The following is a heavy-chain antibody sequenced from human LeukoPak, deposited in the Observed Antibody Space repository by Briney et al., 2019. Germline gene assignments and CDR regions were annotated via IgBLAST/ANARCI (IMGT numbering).Heavy chain of an antibody. V-gene: IGHV3-30*04. Sequence: GGSLRLSCAASGFTVSRYAMHGVRQAPGKGLEWGAVISYDGSNKYYADSVRGRFTISRDNSKNTLYLQMNSLRAEDTAVYYCARDAVLRYFDWLSYYYYYYYGMDVWGQGTTVTVSS. D-gene: IGHD3-9*01. CDR1: GFTVSRYA. CDR3: ARDAVLRYFDWLSYYYYYYYGMDV. J-gene: IGHJ6*02. CDR2: ISYDGSNK.